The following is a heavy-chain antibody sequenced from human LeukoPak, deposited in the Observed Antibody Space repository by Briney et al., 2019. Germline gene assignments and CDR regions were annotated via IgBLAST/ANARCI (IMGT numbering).Heavy chain of an antibody. D-gene: IGHD6-13*01. Sequence: PSETLSLTCTVSGGSISSYYWSWIRQPPEKGLEWIGYIHYSGSTSYNPSLKSRVTMSIDTSKNQFSLKVGSVTAADTAVYYCARGGNSWYADYWGQGNLVTDSS. CDR2: IHYSGST. J-gene: IGHJ4*02. CDR1: GGSISSYY. V-gene: IGHV4-59*01. CDR3: ARGGNSWYADY.